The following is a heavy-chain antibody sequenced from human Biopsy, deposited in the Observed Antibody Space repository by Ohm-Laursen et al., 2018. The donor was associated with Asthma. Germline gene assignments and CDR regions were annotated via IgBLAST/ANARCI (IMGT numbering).Heavy chain of an antibody. CDR2: ISVYNGNT. D-gene: IGHD2-8*01. CDR1: GYTFNSAG. CDR3: ARVVDEEKEEGRDG. Sequence: GASVKVSCKTSGYTFNSAGITWVRQAPGQGLEWMGWISVYNGNTKVAQKLQDRVTMITDTYTSTAYMELRSLRSEDTEVYFCARVVDEEKEEGRDGGGQGTTVTVS. J-gene: IGHJ6*02. V-gene: IGHV1-18*01.